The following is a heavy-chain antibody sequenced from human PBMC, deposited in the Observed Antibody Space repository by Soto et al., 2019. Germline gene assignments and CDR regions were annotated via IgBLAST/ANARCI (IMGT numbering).Heavy chain of an antibody. CDR2: IYWDDVK. Sequence: SGPTLVYTTQTLTLTCTFSGFSLSTIGVRVPWIRQPPGKALEWLALIYWDDVKRYSPSLKSRLTITKDTSKNQVVLTMTNMDPVDTATYYCAHAYSSSRPLDYWGQGSLLTASS. V-gene: IGHV2-5*02. CDR1: GFSLSTIGVR. CDR3: AHAYSSSRPLDY. J-gene: IGHJ4*02. D-gene: IGHD6-13*01.